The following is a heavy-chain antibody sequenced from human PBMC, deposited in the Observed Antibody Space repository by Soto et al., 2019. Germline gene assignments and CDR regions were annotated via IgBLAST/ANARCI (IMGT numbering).Heavy chain of an antibody. D-gene: IGHD3-16*01. J-gene: IGHJ4*02. CDR1: GDSMATGGHY. V-gene: IGHV4-31*03. Sequence: SETLSLTCTVSGDSMATGGHYYNWIRQVPGKGLEWIGYVYYSGATHYTPSLRARATISRDTSKNQFSLRLISVTAADTALYYCARDKDLQPTVWGFWGQGIQVTSPQ. CDR3: ARDKDLQPTVWGF. CDR2: VYYSGAT.